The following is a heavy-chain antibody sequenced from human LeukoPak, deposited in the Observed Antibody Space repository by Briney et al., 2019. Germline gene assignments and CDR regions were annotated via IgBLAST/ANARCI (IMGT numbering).Heavy chain of an antibody. CDR3: ASLRGGSRYAFDI. Sequence: GGSLRLSCAASGFTFSSYSMNWVRQAPGKGLEWVSSISSSSSYIYYADSVKGRFTISRDNAKNSLYLQMNSLRAEDTAVYYCASLRGGSRYAFDIWGQGTMVTVSS. J-gene: IGHJ3*02. D-gene: IGHD3-16*01. CDR1: GFTFSSYS. CDR2: ISSSSSYI. V-gene: IGHV3-21*01.